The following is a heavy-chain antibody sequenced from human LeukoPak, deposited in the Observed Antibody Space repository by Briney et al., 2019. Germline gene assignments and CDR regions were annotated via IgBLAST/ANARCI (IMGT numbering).Heavy chain of an antibody. V-gene: IGHV4-4*09. CDR2: IYTSGST. CDR3: ARHVSTSESENFDY. J-gene: IGHJ4*02. Sequence: SETLSLTCTVSGVSISSYYWSWIRQPPGKGLEWIGYIYTSGSTNHNPSLKSRVTISVDTSKNQFSLKLSSVTAADTAVFYCARHVSTSESENFDYWGQGTLVTVSS. D-gene: IGHD3-10*02. CDR1: GVSISSYY.